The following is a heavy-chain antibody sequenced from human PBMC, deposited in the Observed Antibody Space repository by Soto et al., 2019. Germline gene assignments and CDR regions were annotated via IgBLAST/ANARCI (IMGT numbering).Heavy chain of an antibody. D-gene: IGHD2-15*01. CDR1: GGSISSGNYY. Sequence: PSETLSLTCTVSGGSISSGNYYWSWIRQPPGKGIEWIGYIYYSGSTYYNPSLKSRVTLSVDTSKNQFSLKLSSVTAADTAVYYCDGYCSGGSCYSGGAFDIWGQGTMVT. V-gene: IGHV4-30-4*01. J-gene: IGHJ3*02. CDR3: DGYCSGGSCYSGGAFDI. CDR2: IYYSGST.